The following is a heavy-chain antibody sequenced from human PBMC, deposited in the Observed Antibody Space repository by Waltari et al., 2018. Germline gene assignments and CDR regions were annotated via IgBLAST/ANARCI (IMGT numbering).Heavy chain of an antibody. D-gene: IGHD6-6*01. Sequence: EVQLVESGGGLVQPGGSVRLSCAASGFTLTSYWMSWVREAPGKGQEFVANIKEDGSEKNYVDSVKGRFIISRDNAKNSVYLQMNSLRVEDTAVYYCAREARSPTNWGQGTLVTASS. CDR3: AREARSPTN. V-gene: IGHV3-7*03. J-gene: IGHJ4*02. CDR1: GFTLTSYW. CDR2: IKEDGSEK.